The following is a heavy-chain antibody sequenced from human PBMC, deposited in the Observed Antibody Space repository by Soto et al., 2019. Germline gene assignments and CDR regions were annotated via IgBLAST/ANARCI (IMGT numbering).Heavy chain of an antibody. V-gene: IGHV3-23*01. CDR1: GFTFSSYA. CDR2: ISGSGGST. CDR3: AKAFSYYDILTGYSA. D-gene: IGHD3-9*01. Sequence: GGSLRLSCAASGFTFSSYAMSWVRQAPGKGLEWVSAISGSGGSTYYADSVKGRFTISRDNSKNTLYLQMNSLRAEDTAVYYCAKAFSYYDILTGYSAWGQGTLVTVSS. J-gene: IGHJ5*02.